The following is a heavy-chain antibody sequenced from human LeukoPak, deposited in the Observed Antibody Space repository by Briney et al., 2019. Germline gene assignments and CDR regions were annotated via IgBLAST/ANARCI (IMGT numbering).Heavy chain of an antibody. CDR3: ARGDASSGDH. CDR2: IHPEGNEK. Sequence: GGSLRLSCAVSGFSFSNFWMSWVRQAPGRGLEWVANIHPEGNEKYHVESVKGRVTISRDNTKNLLFLQMNGLRVEDTAVYFCARGDASSGDHWGQGTLVTVSS. V-gene: IGHV3-7*04. J-gene: IGHJ4*02. CDR1: GFSFSNFW.